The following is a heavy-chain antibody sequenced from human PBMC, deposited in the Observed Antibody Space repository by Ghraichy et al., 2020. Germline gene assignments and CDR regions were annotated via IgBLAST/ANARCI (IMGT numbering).Heavy chain of an antibody. J-gene: IGHJ4*02. Sequence: LSLTCAASGFTFSSYGMHWVRQAPGKGLEWVAFIRYDGSNKYYADSVKGRFTISRDNSKNTLYLQMNSLRAEDTAVYYCAKDRSLQWLANFDYWGQGTLVTVSS. V-gene: IGHV3-30*02. CDR3: AKDRSLQWLANFDY. D-gene: IGHD6-19*01. CDR2: IRYDGSNK. CDR1: GFTFSSYG.